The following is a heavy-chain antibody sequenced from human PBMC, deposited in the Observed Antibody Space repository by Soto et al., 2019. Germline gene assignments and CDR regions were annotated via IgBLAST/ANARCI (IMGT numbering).Heavy chain of an antibody. CDR1: GYTFTGYY. CDR2: INPNSGGT. Sequence: ASVKVSCKASGYTFTGYYMHWVRQAPGQGLEWMGWINPNSGGTNYAQKFQGWVTMTRDTSISTAYMELSRLRSDDTAVYYCARGGDVTPKLNTYGDYALGYWGQGTLVTVSS. J-gene: IGHJ4*02. D-gene: IGHD4-17*01. CDR3: ARGGDVTPKLNTYGDYALGY. V-gene: IGHV1-2*04.